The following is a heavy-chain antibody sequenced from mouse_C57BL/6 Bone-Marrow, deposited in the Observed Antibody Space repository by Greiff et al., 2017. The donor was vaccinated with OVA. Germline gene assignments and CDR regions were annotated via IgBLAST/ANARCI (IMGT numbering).Heavy chain of an antibody. Sequence: VQLQQPVAELVRPGASVKLSCTASGFNIKNTYMHWVKQRPEQGLEWIGRIDPANGNTKYAPKFQGKASITADTSSNPAYLQLSRLTSEDTAIYYCARRGAIYYDYDGAMDYWGQGTSVTVSS. CDR1: GFNIKNTY. D-gene: IGHD2-4*01. V-gene: IGHV14-3*01. J-gene: IGHJ4*01. CDR2: IDPANGNT. CDR3: ARRGAIYYDYDGAMDY.